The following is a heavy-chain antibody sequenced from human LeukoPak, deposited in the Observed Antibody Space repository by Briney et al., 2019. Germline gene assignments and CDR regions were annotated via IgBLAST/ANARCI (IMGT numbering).Heavy chain of an antibody. CDR2: IYYSGTT. J-gene: IGHJ4*02. D-gene: IGHD3-22*01. Sequence: ASETLSLTCTVSGGSITNYYWSWIRQPPGKGLEWIGFIYYSGTTNYNPSLKSRVTMSVDTSKNQFSLKLSSVTAADTAVYYCARDQYYYDSSGYSQLDYWGQGTLVTVSS. V-gene: IGHV4-59*12. CDR1: GGSITNYY. CDR3: ARDQYYYDSSGYSQLDY.